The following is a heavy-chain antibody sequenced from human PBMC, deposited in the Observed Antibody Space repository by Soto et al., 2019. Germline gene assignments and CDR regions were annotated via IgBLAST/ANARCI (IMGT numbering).Heavy chain of an antibody. J-gene: IGHJ5*02. D-gene: IGHD2-2*01. V-gene: IGHV1-3*01. CDR1: GYTFTNYA. Sequence: ASVKVSCKASGYTFTNYAMHWVRQAPGQRLEWMGWINAANGNTKYLQRFQGRVTISRDTSASTAYMELSSLKSEDTAVYYCARGPVRNWFDPWGQGTLVTVSS. CDR3: ARGPVRNWFDP. CDR2: INAANGNT.